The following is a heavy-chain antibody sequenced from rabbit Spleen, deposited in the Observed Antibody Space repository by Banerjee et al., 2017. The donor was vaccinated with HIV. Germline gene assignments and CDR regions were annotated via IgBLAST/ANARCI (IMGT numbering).Heavy chain of an antibody. CDR1: GFTLSNYW. V-gene: IGHV1S40*01. CDR3: ARDTGSSFSSYGMDL. D-gene: IGHD8-1*01. Sequence: QSLEESGGDLVKPGASLTLTCKASGFTLSNYWICWVRQAPGKGLEWIACINAATGKPVYATWAKGRFTISRTSSTTVTLQMTSLTAADTATYFCARDTGSSFSSYGMDLWGPGTLVTVS. CDR2: INAATGKP. J-gene: IGHJ6*01.